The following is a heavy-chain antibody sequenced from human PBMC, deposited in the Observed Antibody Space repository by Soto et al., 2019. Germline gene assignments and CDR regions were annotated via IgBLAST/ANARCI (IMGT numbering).Heavy chain of an antibody. CDR3: TRSTTWNDEYSVEY. D-gene: IGHD1-1*01. CDR1: VFSLSRKGMS. CDR2: IDWEEEK. J-gene: IGHJ4*02. V-gene: IGHV2-70*01. Sequence: SGPTLVNPKQTLILTCAFSVFSLSRKGMSVSWIRQPPGKALEFLALIDWEEEKFYSPSLRTRLTVSKDTSIRQTVLALTHMYPVDMAMYYCTRSTTWNDEYSVEYWGQGTLVTVPQ.